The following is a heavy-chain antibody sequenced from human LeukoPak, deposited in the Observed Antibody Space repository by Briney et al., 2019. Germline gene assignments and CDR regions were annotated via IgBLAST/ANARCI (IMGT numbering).Heavy chain of an antibody. CDR2: ISNDGNNK. CDR3: AKGYDSSGYYGFDI. CDR1: GFTFSSYG. D-gene: IGHD3-22*01. V-gene: IGHV3-30*18. Sequence: GGSLRLSCAASGFTFSSYGMHWVRQAPGKGPEWVAVISNDGNNKYYADSVKGRFTISRDNSKNTLYLQMNSLRDEDTAVYYCAKGYDSSGYYGFDIWGQGTMVTVSP. J-gene: IGHJ3*02.